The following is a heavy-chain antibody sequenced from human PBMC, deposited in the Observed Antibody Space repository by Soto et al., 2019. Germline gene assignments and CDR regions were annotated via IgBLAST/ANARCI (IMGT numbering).Heavy chain of an antibody. V-gene: IGHV3-30-3*01. Sequence: PGGSLRLSCAASGFTFSSYAMHWVRQDPGKGLEWVAVISYDGSNKYYADSVKGRFTISRDNSKNTLYLQMNSLRAEDTAVYYCARDSYRYGDPKRPGYYFDYWGQGTLVTVSS. J-gene: IGHJ4*02. CDR3: ARDSYRYGDPKRPGYYFDY. D-gene: IGHD4-17*01. CDR2: ISYDGSNK. CDR1: GFTFSSYA.